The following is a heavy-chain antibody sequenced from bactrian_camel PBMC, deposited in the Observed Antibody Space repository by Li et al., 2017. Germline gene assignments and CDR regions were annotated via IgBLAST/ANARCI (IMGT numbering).Heavy chain of an antibody. CDR1: GYTYNGYC. D-gene: IGHD8*01. J-gene: IGHJ4*01. CDR2: LDVDGQT. Sequence: HVQLVESGGGSVQSGGSLKLSCVASGYTYNGYCKGWFRQVRGKGREAIAQLDVDGQTTYDDSVRGRFTISRDNAKNTLYLQLNNLKTEDTAMYYCATDWTNYGNNPRGPGTQVTVS. V-gene: IGHV3S9*01. CDR3: ATDWTNYGNNP.